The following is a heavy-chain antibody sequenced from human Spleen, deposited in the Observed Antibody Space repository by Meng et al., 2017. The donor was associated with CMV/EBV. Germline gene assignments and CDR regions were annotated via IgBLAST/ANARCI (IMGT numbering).Heavy chain of an antibody. CDR3: ARFGVIIKIDFDY. CDR2: ISYDGSNK. D-gene: IGHD3-3*01. V-gene: IGHV3-30-3*01. Sequence: GESLKISCAASGFTFSSYAMHWVRQAPGKGLEWVAVISYDGSNKYYADSVKGRFTISRDNAKNSLYLRINSLRAEDTAVYYCARFGVIIKIDFDYWGQGTLVTVSS. J-gene: IGHJ4*02. CDR1: GFTFSSYA.